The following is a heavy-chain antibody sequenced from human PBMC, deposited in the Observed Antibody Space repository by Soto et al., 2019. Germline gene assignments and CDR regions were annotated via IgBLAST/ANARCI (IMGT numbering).Heavy chain of an antibody. V-gene: IGHV5-51*01. Sequence: GESLKISCKGSGYNFAGYWIAWVRQMPGKGLELMGIIYPSDSDTRYRPSFQGQVTISADRSISSAYLQWSSLGASDTAMYYCARGGVSTRTFDYWGQGTPVTVSS. CDR1: GYNFAGYW. J-gene: IGHJ4*02. CDR2: IYPSDSDT. D-gene: IGHD3-3*01. CDR3: ARGGVSTRTFDY.